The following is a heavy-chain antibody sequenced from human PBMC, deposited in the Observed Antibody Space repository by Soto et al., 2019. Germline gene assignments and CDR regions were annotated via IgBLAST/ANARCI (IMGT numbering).Heavy chain of an antibody. V-gene: IGHV3-23*01. CDR3: ARLGGYSGYDPFDY. CDR1: GFHFSIYA. Sequence: EVQLLESGGGLVEPGGSLRLSCAASGFHFSIYAMGWVRQAPGKGLEWVSVISGNGGSTYYPDSVKGRFSISREISKNTVFLEMNSLRAEDTAIYYCARLGGYSGYDPFDYWGQGTLVTVSS. J-gene: IGHJ4*02. CDR2: ISGNGGST. D-gene: IGHD5-12*01.